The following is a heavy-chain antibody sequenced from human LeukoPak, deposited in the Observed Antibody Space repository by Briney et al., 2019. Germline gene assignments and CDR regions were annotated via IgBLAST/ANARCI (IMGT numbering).Heavy chain of an antibody. J-gene: IGHJ4*02. CDR3: ARFRTAMQLWKGYYFDY. Sequence: GGSLRLSCAASGFTFSNYWMSWVRQAPGKGLEWVANIKQDGREKYYVDPVKGRFTISRDNTKKSLYLQMNTLRAEDTAVYYCARFRTAMQLWKGYYFDYWGQGTLVTVSS. D-gene: IGHD5-18*01. V-gene: IGHV3-7*01. CDR1: GFTFSNYW. CDR2: IKQDGREK.